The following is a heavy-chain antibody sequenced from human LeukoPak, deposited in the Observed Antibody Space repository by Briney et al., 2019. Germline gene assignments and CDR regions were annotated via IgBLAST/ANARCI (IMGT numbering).Heavy chain of an antibody. CDR3: ARGPIVGLMVYAYFDY. J-gene: IGHJ4*02. V-gene: IGHV1-69*13. CDR2: IIPIFGTA. CDR1: GYTFTSYA. D-gene: IGHD2-8*01. Sequence: SVKVSCKASGYTFTSYAISWVRQAPGQGLEWMGGIIPIFGTANYAQKFQGRVTITADESTSTAYMELSSLRSEDTAVYYCARGPIVGLMVYAYFDYWGQGTLVTVSS.